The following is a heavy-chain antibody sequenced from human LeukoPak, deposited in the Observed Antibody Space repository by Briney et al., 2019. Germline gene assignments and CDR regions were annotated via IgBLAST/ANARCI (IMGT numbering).Heavy chain of an antibody. D-gene: IGHD1-26*01. J-gene: IGHJ4*02. Sequence: PGGSLRLPCAASGFTFSSYGMHWVRQAPGKGLEWVSSIGSVGTYIYYADSVRGRFTISRDNAKNSLSLQMNSLRPDDTAVYYCARDTSSVTYEDWGQGTLVTVSS. V-gene: IGHV3-21*01. CDR3: ARDTSSVTYED. CDR2: IGSVGTYI. CDR1: GFTFSSYG.